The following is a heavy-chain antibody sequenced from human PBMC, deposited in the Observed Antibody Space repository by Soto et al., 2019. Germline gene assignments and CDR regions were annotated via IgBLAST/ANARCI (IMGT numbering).Heavy chain of an antibody. CDR1: GGSISSGDDF. V-gene: IGHV4-30-4*01. CDR2: IDYSGRT. Sequence: QVQLQESGPGLVKPSQTLSLTCTVSGGSISSGDDFWTWIRQPPGKGLEWIGYIDYSGRTYHNPSLMSRLAMSVDTSKNQFSLKLSAVTAADTAVYYCARDRAKWKDYYYYGMDVWGQGTTVTVSS. J-gene: IGHJ6*02. CDR3: ARDRAKWKDYYYYGMDV. D-gene: IGHD1-20*01.